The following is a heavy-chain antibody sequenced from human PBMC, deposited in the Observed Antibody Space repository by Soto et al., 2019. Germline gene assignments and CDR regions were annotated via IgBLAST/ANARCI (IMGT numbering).Heavy chain of an antibody. CDR1: GYTFTSYG. V-gene: IGHV1-18*01. D-gene: IGHD3-10*01. Sequence: ASVKVSCKASGYTFTSYGISWVRQAPGQGLEWMGWISAYNGNTNYAQKLQGRVTMTTDTSTSTAYMELRSLRSDDTAVYYCARESPYYYGSGSYYNVLSNWFDPWGQGTLVTVSS. CDR2: ISAYNGNT. CDR3: ARESPYYYGSGSYYNVLSNWFDP. J-gene: IGHJ5*02.